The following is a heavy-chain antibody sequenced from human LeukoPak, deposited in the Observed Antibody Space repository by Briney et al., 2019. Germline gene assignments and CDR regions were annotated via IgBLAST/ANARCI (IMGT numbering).Heavy chain of an antibody. J-gene: IGHJ4*02. CDR1: GYKFTDDY. V-gene: IGHV1-2*02. Sequence: ASVKVSCKASGYKFTDDYMHWVRQAPRQGLEFMGWINPDSGFTNYAQKFKGRVTMTRDTSISTAYLEVRSLTSDDTAVYYCAPTAEAYTSWWKVWGQGTLVTVSS. CDR2: INPDSGFT. D-gene: IGHD3-16*01. CDR3: APTAEAYTSWWKV.